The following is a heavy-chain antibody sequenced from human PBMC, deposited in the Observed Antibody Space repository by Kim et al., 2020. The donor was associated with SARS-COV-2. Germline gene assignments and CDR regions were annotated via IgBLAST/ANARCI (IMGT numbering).Heavy chain of an antibody. CDR3: AKDHPSAGWPTFDS. D-gene: IGHD6-19*01. CDR1: GFTFSAYA. CDR2: VNNNNNP. V-gene: IGHV3-23*01. Sequence: GGSLRLSCAASGFTFSAYAMSWVRQAPGGGLEWVASVNNNNNPYYANFVRGRFTVSRDYSKNTLHLQMDRLRAEDTALYYCAKDHPSAGWPTFDSWGQGILVTVSS. J-gene: IGHJ5*01.